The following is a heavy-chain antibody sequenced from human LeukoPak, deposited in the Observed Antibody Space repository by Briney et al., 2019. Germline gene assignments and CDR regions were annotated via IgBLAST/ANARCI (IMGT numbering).Heavy chain of an antibody. V-gene: IGHV1-69*05. Sequence: GASVKVSCKASGYTFTNYDINWVRQAPGQGLEWMGRIIPIFGTANYAQKFQGRVTITTDESTSTAYMELSSLRSEDTAVYYCARAGGSYVAYDYWGQGTLVTVSS. CDR1: GYTFTNYD. D-gene: IGHD1-26*01. CDR3: ARAGGSYVAYDY. CDR2: IIPIFGTA. J-gene: IGHJ4*02.